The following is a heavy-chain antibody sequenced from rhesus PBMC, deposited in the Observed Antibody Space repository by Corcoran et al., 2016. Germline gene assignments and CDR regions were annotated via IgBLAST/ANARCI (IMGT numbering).Heavy chain of an antibody. CDR3: ARGNSGRSGLDS. CDR2: IYWDDDK. V-gene: IGHV2-174*01. D-gene: IGHD3-16*01. J-gene: IGHJ6*01. Sequence: QESGPGVVKPSETLSLTCAVYGGSISSNYWSWIRQPPGKALEWLALIYWDDDKRYSTSLKSRLTISKDTSKNQVVLTMTNMDPMDTATYYCARGNSGRSGLDSWGQGVVVTVSS. CDR1: GGSISSNYW.